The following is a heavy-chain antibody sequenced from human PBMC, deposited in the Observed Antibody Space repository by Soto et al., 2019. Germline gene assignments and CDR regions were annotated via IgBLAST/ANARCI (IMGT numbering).Heavy chain of an antibody. Sequence: GESLKISCKASGYDFTSYWIGWARQKPGKGLEWMGMIYPGDSDTRDSPSFQGQVTISADKSTSSAYLQWSNLKASDTAMYYCARRRSSTAFDIWGQGTMGTVSS. CDR1: GYDFTSYW. CDR2: IYPGDSDT. CDR3: ARRRSSTAFDI. J-gene: IGHJ3*02. D-gene: IGHD2-2*01. V-gene: IGHV5-51*01.